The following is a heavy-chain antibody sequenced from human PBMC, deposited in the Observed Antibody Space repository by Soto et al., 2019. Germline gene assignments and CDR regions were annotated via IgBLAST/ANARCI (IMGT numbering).Heavy chain of an antibody. CDR3: ARGVAQYYFDY. J-gene: IGHJ4*02. Sequence: QVQLVQSGAEEKKPGASVKVSCKASGYTSTSYAMHWVRQAPGQRLEWMGWINAGNGNTKYSQKFQGRITITRDTSASTAYMELSSMRSEDTAVYYCARGVAQYYFDYWGQGTLVTVSS. V-gene: IGHV1-3*05. CDR1: GYTSTSYA. D-gene: IGHD2-15*01. CDR2: INAGNGNT.